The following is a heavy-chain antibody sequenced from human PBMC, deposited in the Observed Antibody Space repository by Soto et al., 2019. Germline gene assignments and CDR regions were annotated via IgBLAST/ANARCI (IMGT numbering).Heavy chain of an antibody. CDR3: ARRALYSSDPYYFDY. V-gene: IGHV5-51*01. J-gene: IGHJ4*02. CDR1: GYSFTSYW. CDR2: IYPGDSDT. Sequence: GESLKISCKGSGYSFTSYWIGWVRQMPGKGLEWMGIIYPGDSDTGYSPSFQGQVTISADKSISTAYLQWSSLKASDTAMYYCARRALYSSDPYYFDYWGQGTLVTVSS. D-gene: IGHD6-25*01.